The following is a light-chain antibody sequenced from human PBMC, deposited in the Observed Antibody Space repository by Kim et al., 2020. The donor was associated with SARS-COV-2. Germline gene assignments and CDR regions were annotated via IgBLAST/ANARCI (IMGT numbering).Light chain of an antibody. Sequence: AIQMTQSPSSLSASVGDRVTITCRASQGIRNDLGWYQQKPGKAPKLLIYGASSLQSGVPSRFSGSGFGTDFTLTISNLQPEDFATYYCLQDYDYPLTFGGGTKVDIK. CDR2: GAS. J-gene: IGKJ4*01. CDR1: QGIRND. V-gene: IGKV1-6*01. CDR3: LQDYDYPLT.